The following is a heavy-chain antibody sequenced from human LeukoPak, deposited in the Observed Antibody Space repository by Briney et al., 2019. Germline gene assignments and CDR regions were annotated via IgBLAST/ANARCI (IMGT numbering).Heavy chain of an antibody. V-gene: IGHV3-30*18. CDR2: ISYDGSNK. D-gene: IGHD3-10*01. CDR1: GFTFSGYG. CDR3: AKSGSGSHDY. Sequence: GGSLRLSCAASGFTFSGYGMHWVRQAPGKGLEWVAVISYDGSNKYYADSVKGRFTISRDNSKNTLYLQMNSLRAEDTAVYYCAKSGSGSHDYWGQGTLVTVSS. J-gene: IGHJ4*02.